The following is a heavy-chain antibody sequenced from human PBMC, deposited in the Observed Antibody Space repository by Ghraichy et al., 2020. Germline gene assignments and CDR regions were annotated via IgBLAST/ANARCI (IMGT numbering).Heavy chain of an antibody. D-gene: IGHD3-22*01. J-gene: IGHJ4*02. CDR3: AKDPVNYHDTSAYFFDS. V-gene: IGHV3-23*01. Sequence: GGSLRLSCAASGFTFSSYAMSWVRQAPGKGLEWVSTTSASGSSTYYADFVKGRFTISRDNSKNTLYLQMNSLRAEDTALHYCAKDPVNYHDTSAYFFDSWGQGTLVTVSS. CDR2: TSASGSST. CDR1: GFTFSSYA.